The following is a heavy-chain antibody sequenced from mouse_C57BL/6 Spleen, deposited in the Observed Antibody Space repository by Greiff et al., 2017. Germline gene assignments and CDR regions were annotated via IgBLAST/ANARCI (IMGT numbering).Heavy chain of an antibody. V-gene: IGHV1-69*01. Sequence: QVQLQQPGAELVMPGASVKLSCKASGYTFTSYWMHWVKQRPGQGLEWIGEIDPSDSYTNYNQKFKGKSTLTVDKSSSTAYMQLSSLTSEDSAVYYCASQGAAQATNYAMDYWGQGTSVTVSS. CDR1: GYTFTSYW. CDR3: ASQGAAQATNYAMDY. D-gene: IGHD3-2*02. CDR2: IDPSDSYT. J-gene: IGHJ4*01.